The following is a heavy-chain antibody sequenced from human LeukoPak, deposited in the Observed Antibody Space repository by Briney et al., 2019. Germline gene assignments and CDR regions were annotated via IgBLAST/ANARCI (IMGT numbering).Heavy chain of an antibody. CDR1: GFTFSSYS. CDR3: SRHPGTRIVGATFDY. D-gene: IGHD1-26*01. J-gene: IGHJ4*02. V-gene: IGHV3-21*01. Sequence: GGSLRLSCAASGFTFSSYSMNWVRQTPGKGLEWVSSITSTSSYIYYAESVKGRFTISRDNAKNSLYLQMNSLTAEDTAVYYCSRHPGTRIVGATFDYWGQGILVTVSS. CDR2: ITSTSSYI.